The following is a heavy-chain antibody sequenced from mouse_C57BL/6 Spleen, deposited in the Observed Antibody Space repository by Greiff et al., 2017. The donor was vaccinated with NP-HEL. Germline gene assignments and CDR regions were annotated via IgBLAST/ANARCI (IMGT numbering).Heavy chain of an antibody. J-gene: IGHJ3*01. CDR3: AKRKSSWFAY. V-gene: IGHV5-17*01. Sequence: EVKVVESGGGLVKPGGSLKLSCAASGFTFSDYGMHWVRQAPEKGLEWVAYISSGSSTIYYADTVKGRFTISRDNAKNTLFLQMTSLRSEDTAMYYCAKRKSSWFAYWGQGTLVTVSA. CDR2: ISSGSSTI. CDR1: GFTFSDYG.